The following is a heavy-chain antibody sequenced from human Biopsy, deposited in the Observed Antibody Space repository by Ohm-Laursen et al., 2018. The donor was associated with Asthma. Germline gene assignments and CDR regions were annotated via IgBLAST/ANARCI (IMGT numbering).Heavy chain of an antibody. CDR3: ARKAGSCISRSCYSLDF. V-gene: IGHV1-69*13. CDR1: GGTFNTYV. J-gene: IGHJ4*02. D-gene: IGHD2-15*01. CDR2: INSVFGTT. Sequence: SVKVSCKSLGGTFNTYVIGWARQAPGQGLEWMGWINSVFGTTTYPQKFQDRVTITADDSTSTVYMELSSLRSEDTAVYYCARKAGSCISRSCYSLDFWGQGTLVTVSS.